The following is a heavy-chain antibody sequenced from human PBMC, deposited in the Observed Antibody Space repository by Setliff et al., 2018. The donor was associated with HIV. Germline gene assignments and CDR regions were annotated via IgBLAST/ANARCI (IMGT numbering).Heavy chain of an antibody. D-gene: IGHD5-18*01. Sequence: GGSLRLSCLASAFSFNNYYMTWVRQAPGKRLEWVANINSEGTEKNYADSVRGRFTISRDNSKNSVYLQMNGLRVEDTAVYYCARDYSNGNTDAFDIWGQGTTVTVSS. CDR2: INSEGTEK. CDR1: AFSFNNYY. J-gene: IGHJ3*02. CDR3: ARDYSNGNTDAFDI. V-gene: IGHV3-7*01.